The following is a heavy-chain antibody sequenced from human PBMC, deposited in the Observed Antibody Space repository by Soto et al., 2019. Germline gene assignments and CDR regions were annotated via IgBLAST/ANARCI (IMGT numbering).Heavy chain of an antibody. CDR2: IWYDGSSK. Sequence: QVQLVESGGGVVQPGRSLRLSCAASGFTFSSYGMDWVRQAPGKGLEWVASIWYDGSSKYYADSVKGRFTISRDNSKNTLYLQMNSLRAEDTAVYYCARGGGYGDGFDYWGQGTLVTVSS. CDR1: GFTFSSYG. D-gene: IGHD4-17*01. V-gene: IGHV3-33*01. J-gene: IGHJ4*02. CDR3: ARGGGYGDGFDY.